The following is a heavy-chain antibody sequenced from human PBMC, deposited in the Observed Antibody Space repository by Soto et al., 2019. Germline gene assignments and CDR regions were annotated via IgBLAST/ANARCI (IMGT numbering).Heavy chain of an antibody. Sequence: PSETLSLTCTVSGGSISSGGYYWSWISQHPGKGLEWIGYIYYSGSTYYNPALKSRVTISVDTSMNQFSLKLSSVTAADTAVYYCARVDGSSWSYWFDPWGQGTLVTVSS. CDR2: IYYSGST. V-gene: IGHV4-31*03. CDR1: GGSISSGGYY. D-gene: IGHD6-13*01. CDR3: ARVDGSSWSYWFDP. J-gene: IGHJ5*02.